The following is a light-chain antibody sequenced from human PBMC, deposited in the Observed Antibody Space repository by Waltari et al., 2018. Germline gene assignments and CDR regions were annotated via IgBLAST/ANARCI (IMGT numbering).Light chain of an antibody. CDR1: QSLVHSDGKTY. J-gene: IGKJ1*01. V-gene: IGKV2-30*02. CDR3: MQGTHWPPWT. Sequence: DVVMTQSPLSLSVTLGQPASISCKSSQSLVHSDGKTYLNWYQQRPGQSPRRLLYKGSNRDSGVPDRFSGSGSGTDFTLKISRVEAEDVGVYYCMQGTHWPPWTFGQGTKVEIK. CDR2: KGS.